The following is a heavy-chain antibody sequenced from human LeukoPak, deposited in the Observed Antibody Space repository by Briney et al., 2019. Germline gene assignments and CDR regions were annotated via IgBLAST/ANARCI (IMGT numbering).Heavy chain of an antibody. CDR1: GGSISSSSYY. D-gene: IGHD1-26*01. Sequence: SETLSLTCTVSGGSISSSSYYWGWIRQPPGKGLEWIGSIYYSGSTYYNPSLKSRVTMSVDTSKNQFSLYLSSVTAADTAFYYCARVTVGANTPLDYWGQGTLVAVSS. V-gene: IGHV4-39*07. J-gene: IGHJ4*02. CDR2: IYYSGST. CDR3: ARVTVGANTPLDY.